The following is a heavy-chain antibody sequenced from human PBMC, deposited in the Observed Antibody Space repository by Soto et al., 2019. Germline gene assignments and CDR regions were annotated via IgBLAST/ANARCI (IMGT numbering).Heavy chain of an antibody. Sequence: QVHLQESGPGLVKPSETLSLTCTVSGGSINNNYWSWLRQPPWTGLEWIGYIYYTWSTNYNPSLKSRVTMSVDTSKNHFSLNLTSLTDAETAIDYCAGANWHSEYWGQATLVTVSS. CDR1: GGSINNNY. J-gene: IGHJ4*02. D-gene: IGHD7-27*01. CDR3: AGANWHSEY. CDR2: IYYTWST. V-gene: IGHV4-59*13.